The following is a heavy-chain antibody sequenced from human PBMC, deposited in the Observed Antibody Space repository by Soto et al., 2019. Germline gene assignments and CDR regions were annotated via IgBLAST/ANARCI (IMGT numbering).Heavy chain of an antibody. CDR3: ARKKVVAGELTGFEY. Sequence: QVQLQESGPGLVKPSQTLSLTCTVSGGSISSGGYYWSWIRQHPGKGLEWIGYIYYSGSTYYNPSLKSRVTISVDTSKNQFSLKLTSVTAADTAVYYCARKKVVAGELTGFEYWGQGTLVTVSS. D-gene: IGHD6-19*01. CDR2: IYYSGST. V-gene: IGHV4-31*03. CDR1: GGSISSGGYY. J-gene: IGHJ4*02.